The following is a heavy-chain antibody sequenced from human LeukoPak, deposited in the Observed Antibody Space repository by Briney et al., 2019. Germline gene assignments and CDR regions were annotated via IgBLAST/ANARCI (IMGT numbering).Heavy chain of an antibody. D-gene: IGHD3-22*01. CDR3: ARDREYDSSGYYYRAGLFDI. V-gene: IGHV4-31*03. CDR1: GGSISSGGYY. J-gene: IGHJ3*02. Sequence: SQTLSLTCTVSGGSISSGGYYWSWIRQHPGKGLEWIGYIYYSGSTYYNPSLKSRVTISVDTSKNQFSLKLGSVTAADTAVYYCARDREYDSSGYYYRAGLFDIWGQGTMVTVSS. CDR2: IYYSGST.